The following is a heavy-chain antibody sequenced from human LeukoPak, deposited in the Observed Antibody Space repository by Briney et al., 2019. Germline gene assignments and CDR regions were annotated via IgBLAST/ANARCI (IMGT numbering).Heavy chain of an antibody. D-gene: IGHD2-21*02. J-gene: IGHJ1*01. CDR2: IYYNGNT. CDR1: GASISTHTYY. V-gene: IGHV4-39*01. CDR3: ARSYCAGDCYTEYFQH. Sequence: PSETLSLTCTVSGASISTHTYYWGWIRQPTGKGLEWIGSIYYNGNTYYNPSLKSRVTISVDTSNNQFSLKLRSVTAADTAVYYCARSYCAGDCYTEYFQHWGQGTLVTVSS.